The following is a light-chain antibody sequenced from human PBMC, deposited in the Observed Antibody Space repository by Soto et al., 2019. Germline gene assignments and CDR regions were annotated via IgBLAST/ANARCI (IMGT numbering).Light chain of an antibody. Sequence: QSALTQPASVSGSPGQSITISCTGTSSDVGGYNYVSWYQQHPGKAPKLMIYDVSHRPSGISNRFSGSKSGNTASLTISGLPAEDEADYYCNSYASSSTLDVVFGGGTKLTVL. CDR2: DVS. J-gene: IGLJ2*01. CDR1: SSDVGGYNY. V-gene: IGLV2-14*03. CDR3: NSYASSSTLDVV.